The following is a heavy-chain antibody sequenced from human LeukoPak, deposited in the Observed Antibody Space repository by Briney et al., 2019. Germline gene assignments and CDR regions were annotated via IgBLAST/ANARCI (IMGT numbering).Heavy chain of an antibody. CDR3: TVYTYGYIVY. Sequence: PGGSLRLPCAGSGFTFSNAWMTWVRQAPGKGLEWVGLIKSKTNGETTDYGAPVKGRFAISRDDSKNTLYLQMNSLKTEDTAVYYCTVYTYGYIVYWGQGTLVTVSS. CDR1: GFTFSNAW. J-gene: IGHJ4*02. D-gene: IGHD5-18*01. CDR2: IKSKTNGETT. V-gene: IGHV3-15*01.